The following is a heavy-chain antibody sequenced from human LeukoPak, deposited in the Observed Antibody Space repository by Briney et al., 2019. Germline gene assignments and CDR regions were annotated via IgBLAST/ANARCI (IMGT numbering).Heavy chain of an antibody. CDR1: GGSISSYY. CDR3: AESSGRKRIDY. CDR2: IYYSGST. J-gene: IGHJ4*02. Sequence: SETLSLTCTVSGGSISSYYWSWIRQPPGKGLEWIGYIYYSGSTNYNPSLKSRVTISVDTSKNQFSLKVSSVTAADTAVYYCAESSGRKRIDYWGQGTLVTVSS. D-gene: IGHD3-10*01. V-gene: IGHV4-59*12.